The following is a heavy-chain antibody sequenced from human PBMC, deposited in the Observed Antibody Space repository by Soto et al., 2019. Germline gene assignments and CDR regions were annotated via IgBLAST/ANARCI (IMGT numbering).Heavy chain of an antibody. CDR2: IIPIFGTS. CDR3: ARVYPSRIRGIMNAFDL. CDR1: GGTFSSYA. D-gene: IGHD3-10*01. Sequence: QVQLVQSGAEVKKPGSSVKVSCKASGGTFSSYAISWVRQAPGQGLEWMGGIIPIFGTSNYAQKFQGRVTITADESTSTAYMDLSSLRSEDTAVYYCARVYPSRIRGIMNAFDLWGQGTMVTVSS. J-gene: IGHJ3*01. V-gene: IGHV1-69*01.